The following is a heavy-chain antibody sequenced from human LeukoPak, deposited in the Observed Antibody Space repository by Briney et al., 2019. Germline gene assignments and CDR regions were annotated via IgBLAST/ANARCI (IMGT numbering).Heavy chain of an antibody. CDR3: ARDSTPGYYYDSGGYYLY. J-gene: IGHJ4*02. Sequence: PGGSLRLSCAASGFTFSSYEMNWVRQAPGKGLEWVSVIYSGGSTYYADSVKGRFTISRDNSKSTLYIQMNSLRAEDTAVYYCARDSTPGYYYDSGGYYLYWGQGTLVTVSS. CDR1: GFTFSSYE. V-gene: IGHV3-53*01. CDR2: IYSGGST. D-gene: IGHD3-22*01.